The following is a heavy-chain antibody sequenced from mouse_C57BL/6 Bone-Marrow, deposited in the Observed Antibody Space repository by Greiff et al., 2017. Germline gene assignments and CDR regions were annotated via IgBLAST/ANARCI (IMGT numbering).Heavy chain of an antibody. CDR3: VRDPHLLRPWYFDV. CDR1: GFTFNTYA. J-gene: IGHJ1*03. CDR2: IRSKSSNYAT. D-gene: IGHD1-1*01. Sequence: EVMLVESGGGLVQPKGSLKLSCAASGFTFNTYAMHWVRQAPGKGLEWVARIRSKSSNYATYYADSVKDRFTISRDDSQSMLYLQMNNLKTEDTAMYYCVRDPHLLRPWYFDVWGTGTTVTVSS. V-gene: IGHV10-3*01.